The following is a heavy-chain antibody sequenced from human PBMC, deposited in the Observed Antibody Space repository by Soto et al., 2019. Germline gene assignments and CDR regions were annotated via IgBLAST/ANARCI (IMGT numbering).Heavy chain of an antibody. V-gene: IGHV5-51*01. CDR2: IYPGDSDT. CDR3: ARFLYYDILTGYFPYYYHYGMDV. J-gene: IGHJ6*01. CDR1: GYSFTRYW. Sequence: VESLTTFCKVSGYSFTRYWIVWVVQMPGKGLEWMGPIYPGDSDTRYSPSFQGQVTISADKSISTAYLQWSSLKASETAMYYCARFLYYDILTGYFPYYYHYGMDVWGQGTTVTVSS. D-gene: IGHD3-9*01.